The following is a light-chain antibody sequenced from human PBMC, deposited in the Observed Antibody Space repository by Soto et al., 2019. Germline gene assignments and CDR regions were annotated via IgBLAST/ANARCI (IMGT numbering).Light chain of an antibody. J-gene: IGLJ3*02. CDR3: SSYTSSSTNWV. V-gene: IGLV2-14*01. CDR2: EVS. CDR1: SSDVGGYNY. Sequence: QSVLTQPASVSGSPGQSITISCTGTSSDVGGYNYVSWYQQHPGKAPKLMIYEVSNRPSGVSNRLSGSKSGNTASLTISGLQAEDEADYYCSSYTSSSTNWVFGGGTKLTVL.